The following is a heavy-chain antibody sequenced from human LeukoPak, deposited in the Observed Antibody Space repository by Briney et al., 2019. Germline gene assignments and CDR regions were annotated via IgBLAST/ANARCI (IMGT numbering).Heavy chain of an antibody. Sequence: GASVKVSCKTSGYTFNDYYVHWVRQAPGQGLEWMGWINPNSGRTNYAPKFQGRVTLTTDTSISTAYMELSGLISGDTALYYCARDSSDVLTGYYHFWGQGTLVTVSS. V-gene: IGHV1-2*02. CDR1: GYTFNDYY. J-gene: IGHJ4*02. CDR3: ARDSSDVLTGYYHF. D-gene: IGHD3-9*01. CDR2: INPNSGRT.